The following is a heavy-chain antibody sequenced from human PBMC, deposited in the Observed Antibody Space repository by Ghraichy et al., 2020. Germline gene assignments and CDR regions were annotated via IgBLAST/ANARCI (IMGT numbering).Heavy chain of an antibody. CDR1: GFIFSNYW. Sequence: GGSLRLSCAASGFIFSNYWMFWVRQAPGKGLEWVANINQAGNEQYYVDSVKGRFTISRDNAKNSLFLHMDRMWAEDTAVYYCARELYYNFDYWGRGTLVTVSS. D-gene: IGHD2-8*01. V-gene: IGHV3-7*01. J-gene: IGHJ4*02. CDR3: ARELYYNFDY. CDR2: INQAGNEQ.